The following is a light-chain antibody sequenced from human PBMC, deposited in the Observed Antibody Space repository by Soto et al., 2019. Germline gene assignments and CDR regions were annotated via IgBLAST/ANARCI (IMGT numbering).Light chain of an antibody. V-gene: IGLV1-40*01. CDR1: SSNIGAGYD. Sequence: QPVLTQPPSVSGAPGQRVTISCTGSSSNIGAGYDVHWYQQLPGTAPRLLIYGNTNRPSGVPDRFSASKSGTSASLAITGLQAEDEADYHCQSYDSTLSGSRVFGGGTKLTV. CDR2: GNT. CDR3: QSYDSTLSGSRV. J-gene: IGLJ3*02.